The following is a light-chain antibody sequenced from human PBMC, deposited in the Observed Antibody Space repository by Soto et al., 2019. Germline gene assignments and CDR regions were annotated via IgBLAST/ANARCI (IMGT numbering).Light chain of an antibody. Sequence: QSALTQPASVSGPPGQSITISCTGTSSDVGGYNYVSWYQQHPGKAPKLMIYDVTNRPSGVSNRFSGSKSGNTASLTISGLQAEDEADYYCISHRGSSTYVFGTGTKVTVL. V-gene: IGLV2-14*03. CDR1: SSDVGGYNY. CDR3: ISHRGSSTYV. CDR2: DVT. J-gene: IGLJ1*01.